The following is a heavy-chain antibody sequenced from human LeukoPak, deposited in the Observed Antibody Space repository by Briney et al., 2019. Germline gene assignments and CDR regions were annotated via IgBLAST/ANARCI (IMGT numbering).Heavy chain of an antibody. V-gene: IGHV4-61*02. J-gene: IGHJ3*02. CDR1: GGAINSGSYY. D-gene: IGHD3-22*01. CDR2: IYTSGTT. CDR3: AREYYDSNKAPALDI. Sequence: PSQTLSLTCTVSGGAINSGSYYWGWIRQSAGKGLEWIGRIYTSGTTNSNPSLKSRVTISVDTSKNQFSLKLSSVTAADTAVYYCAREYYDSNKAPALDIWGQGTMVTVSS.